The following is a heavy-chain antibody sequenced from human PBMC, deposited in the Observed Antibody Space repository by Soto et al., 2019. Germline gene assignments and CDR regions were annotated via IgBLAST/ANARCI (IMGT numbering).Heavy chain of an antibody. J-gene: IGHJ4*02. V-gene: IGHV4-4*03. CDR1: GGSISSSIW. D-gene: IGHD3-10*01. CDR2: IYHSGTT. Sequence: QVQLQESGPGLVKPPGTLSLTCAVSGGSISSSIWWTWVRLPPGKGLEWIGEIYHSGTTNYNPSLRSGVTISVDKSKNQFSLKMSSLTAADTAVYYCARRGDGSGSLDYWGQGTLVTVFS. CDR3: ARRGDGSGSLDY.